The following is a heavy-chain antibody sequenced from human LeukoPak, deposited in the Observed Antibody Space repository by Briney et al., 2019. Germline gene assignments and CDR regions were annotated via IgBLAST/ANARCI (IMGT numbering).Heavy chain of an antibody. CDR3: AKSGYNRLDY. J-gene: IGHJ4*02. D-gene: IGHD5-24*01. Sequence: PGGSLRLSCAASGFTFSNSAMSWVRQAPGKGLEWVSSIRGSGSGGSTYYADSVKVRFTISRDNSKNTLYLQMNSLRAEDTAVYYCAKSGYNRLDYWGQGTLVTVSS. CDR2: IRGSGSGGST. CDR1: GFTFSNSA. V-gene: IGHV3-23*01.